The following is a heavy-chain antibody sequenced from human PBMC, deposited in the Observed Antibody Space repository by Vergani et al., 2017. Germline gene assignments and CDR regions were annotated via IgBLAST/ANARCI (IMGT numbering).Heavy chain of an antibody. D-gene: IGHD5-12*01. V-gene: IGHV1-2*04. J-gene: IGHJ4*02. Sequence: QVQLVQSGAEVKKPGASVKVSCKASGYTFTGYYMHWVRQAPGQGLEWMGGINPKSGGTNYAQKFQGWVSMTRDTSISTAYMGLSSLRSDATALYYCARGAAVAPNDYWGQGTLVTVSS. CDR3: ARGAAVAPNDY. CDR2: INPKSGGT. CDR1: GYTFTGYY.